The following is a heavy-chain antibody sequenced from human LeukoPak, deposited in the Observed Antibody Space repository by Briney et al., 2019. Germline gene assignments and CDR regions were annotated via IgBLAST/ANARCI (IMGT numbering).Heavy chain of an antibody. Sequence: AGGSLRLSCAASGFTFSRYSMSWVRQAPGKGLEWVSAISGSGGSTYYADSVKGRFTISRDNSKNTLYLQMNSLRAEDTAVYYCAKDQRIAAAGTIYFDYWGQGTLVTVSS. D-gene: IGHD6-13*01. J-gene: IGHJ4*02. CDR3: AKDQRIAAAGTIYFDY. CDR1: GFTFSRYS. V-gene: IGHV3-23*01. CDR2: ISGSGGST.